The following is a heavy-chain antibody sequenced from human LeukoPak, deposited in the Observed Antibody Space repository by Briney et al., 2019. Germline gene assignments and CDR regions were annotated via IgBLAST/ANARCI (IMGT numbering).Heavy chain of an antibody. J-gene: IGHJ6*02. CDR1: GFTFSRHT. CDR3: VRDQGYSYGFYYFYGLDV. D-gene: IGHD5-18*01. CDR2: ISGNGANT. Sequence: PGGSLRLSCAASGFTFSRHTMHWVRQAPGKGLEYVAVISGNGANTYYANSVKGRFTISRDNSRNTMDLQMGSLRVEDMAVYYCVRDQGYSYGFYYFYGLDVWGQGTTVTVSS. V-gene: IGHV3-64*01.